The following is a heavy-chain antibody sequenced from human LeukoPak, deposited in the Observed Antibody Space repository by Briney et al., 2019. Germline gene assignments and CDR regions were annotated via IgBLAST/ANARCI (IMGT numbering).Heavy chain of an antibody. CDR2: ISYDRSLK. J-gene: IGHJ4*02. CDR3: ARDPTAVANLPQYYLDY. Sequence: ETSLRLSCAASGFTFSSYAMHWVRQAPGKGLEWVAVISYDRSLKYYADSVRGRFTISSDNSKNTLYLQMNSLRVEDTAVYYCARDPTAVANLPQYYLDYWGQGTLVTVSS. CDR1: GFTFSSYA. D-gene: IGHD4-23*01. V-gene: IGHV3-30*04.